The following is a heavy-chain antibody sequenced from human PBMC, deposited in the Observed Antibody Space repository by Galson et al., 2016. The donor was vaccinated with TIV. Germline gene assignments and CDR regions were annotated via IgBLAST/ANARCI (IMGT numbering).Heavy chain of an antibody. CDR1: GFTFSSYS. J-gene: IGHJ4*02. D-gene: IGHD6-13*01. V-gene: IGHV3-30-3*01. Sequence: SLRLSCAASGFTFSSYSMHWVRQAPGQGLEWVSFISYDGSDKNYADSVKGRFTISRDKSKNTLYLQMNRLRAEDTALYYCARGFSSYYFDYWGQGTLVTVSS. CDR2: ISYDGSDK. CDR3: ARGFSSYYFDY.